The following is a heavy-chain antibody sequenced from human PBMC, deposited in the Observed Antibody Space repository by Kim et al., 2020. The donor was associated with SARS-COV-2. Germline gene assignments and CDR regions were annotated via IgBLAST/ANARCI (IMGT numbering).Heavy chain of an antibody. V-gene: IGHV3-15*01. D-gene: IGHD6-13*01. CDR1: GFSFDNAW. J-gene: IGHJ4*02. CDR3: TTPAFTIAGLDY. CDR2: IKSKIHGGTT. Sequence: GGSLRLSCAASGFSFDNAWMTWVRQAPGKGLEWVSRIKSKIHGGTTDYAAPVKGRFTISRDDSKDTLYLQMNNLETEDTAVYYCTTPAFTIAGLDYWGQGALVSVSS.